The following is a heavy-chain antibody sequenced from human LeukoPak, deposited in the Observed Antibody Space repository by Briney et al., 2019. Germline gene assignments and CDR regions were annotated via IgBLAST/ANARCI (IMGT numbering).Heavy chain of an antibody. Sequence: GGSLRLSCAASGFTFSSYWMSWVRQAPGKGLEWVANIKQDGSEKYYVDSVKGRFTIFRDNAKNSLYLQMNSLRAEDTAVYYCARSLSSSSFDYWGQGTLVTVSS. CDR3: ARSLSSSSFDY. CDR1: GFTFSSYW. J-gene: IGHJ4*02. CDR2: IKQDGSEK. D-gene: IGHD6-13*01. V-gene: IGHV3-7*01.